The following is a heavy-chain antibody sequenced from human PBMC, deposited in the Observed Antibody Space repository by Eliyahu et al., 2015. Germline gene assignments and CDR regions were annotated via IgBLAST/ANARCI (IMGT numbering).Heavy chain of an antibody. D-gene: IGHD3-3*01. CDR2: ISWNSGSI. V-gene: IGHV3-9*01. CDR1: GFTFDDYA. Sequence: EVQLVESGGGLVQPGRSLRLSCAASGFTFDDYAMPWVRQAPGKGLEWVSGISWNSGSIGYADSVKGRFTISRDNAKNSLYLQMNSLRAEDTALYYCASATHYDFWSGYYRYWGQGTLVTVSS. CDR3: ASATHYDFWSGYYRY. J-gene: IGHJ4*02.